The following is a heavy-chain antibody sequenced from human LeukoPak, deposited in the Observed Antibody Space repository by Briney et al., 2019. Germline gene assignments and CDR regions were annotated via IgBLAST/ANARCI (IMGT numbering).Heavy chain of an antibody. CDR3: ARRAGYDYGQIDH. Sequence: SETLFLTCAVYGGSFSGYYWSWIRQPPGKGLEWIGEINDSGSTNYNPSLKSRVTISVDTSNNRVSLKVDSVTAADTAVYYCARRAGYDYGQIDHWGRGTLVTVSS. J-gene: IGHJ4*02. V-gene: IGHV4-34*01. CDR2: INDSGST. D-gene: IGHD5-18*01. CDR1: GGSFSGYY.